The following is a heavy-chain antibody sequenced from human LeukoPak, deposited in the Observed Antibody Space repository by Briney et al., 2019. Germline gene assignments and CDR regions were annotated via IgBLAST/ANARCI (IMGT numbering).Heavy chain of an antibody. CDR1: GGSISSSSYY. J-gene: IGHJ4*02. CDR3: ARESVEGYDFWSGAY. Sequence: SETLSLTCTVSGGSISSSSYYWGWIRQPPGKGLEWIGRIYTSGSTNYNPSLKSRVTISVDTSKNQFSLKLSSVTAADTAVYYCARESVEGYDFWSGAYWGQGTLVTVSS. CDR2: IYTSGST. D-gene: IGHD3-3*01. V-gene: IGHV4-39*07.